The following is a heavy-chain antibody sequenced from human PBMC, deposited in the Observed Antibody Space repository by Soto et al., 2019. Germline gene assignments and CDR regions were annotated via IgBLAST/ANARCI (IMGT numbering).Heavy chain of an antibody. CDR2: MEPSSGKT. V-gene: IGHV1-8*01. J-gene: IGHJ5*02. CDR3: ARGSWAAAGTNWFDP. Sequence: GASVKVSCKASGYSFTSLDINWVRQTTGQGLERMGWMEPSSGKTGYAQRLQDRVTMTRDTSINTAYMELRSLTSDDTAVYYCARGSWAAAGTNWFDPWGQGTLVTVSS. CDR1: GYSFTSLD. D-gene: IGHD6-13*01.